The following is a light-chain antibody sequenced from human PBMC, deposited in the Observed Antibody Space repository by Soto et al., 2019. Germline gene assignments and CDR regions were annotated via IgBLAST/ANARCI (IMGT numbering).Light chain of an antibody. Sequence: EIVLTQSPATLSLSLGETATLSCRASQSVGSYLAWYQQKPVQAPRLLIYDASTRATGIPARFSGSGSATEFTTTTISLEPNDFAVYYYQQRSNSPPVTFGGGTKVEIK. CDR2: DAS. V-gene: IGKV3-11*01. J-gene: IGKJ4*01. CDR1: QSVGSY. CDR3: QQRSNSPPVT.